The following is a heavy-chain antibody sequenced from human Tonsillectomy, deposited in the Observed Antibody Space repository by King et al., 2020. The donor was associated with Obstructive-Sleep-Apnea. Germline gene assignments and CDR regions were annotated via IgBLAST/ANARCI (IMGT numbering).Heavy chain of an antibody. Sequence: QLVQSGAEVKKPGSSVKVSCKASGGTFSSYAISWVRQAPGQGLEWMGGIIPILGIANYAQKFQGRVTITADKSTSTAYMELSSLRSEDTAVYYCAGALGLLDTAMVSFHLLRYYGMDVWGQGTTVTVSS. CDR2: IIPILGIA. V-gene: IGHV1-69*04. J-gene: IGHJ6*02. D-gene: IGHD5-18*01. CDR3: AGALGLLDTAMVSFHLLRYYGMDV. CDR1: GGTFSSYA.